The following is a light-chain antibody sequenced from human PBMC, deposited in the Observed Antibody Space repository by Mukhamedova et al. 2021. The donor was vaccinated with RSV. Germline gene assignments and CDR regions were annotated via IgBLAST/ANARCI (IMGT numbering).Light chain of an antibody. V-gene: IGLV2-14*01. J-gene: IGLJ1*01. Sequence: APKLMIYEVSNRPSGVSNRFSASKSGSTASLTISGLQAEDEADYYCSSYTTSNTPHYVFGTGTKLTVL. CDR3: SSYTTSNTPHYV. CDR2: EVS.